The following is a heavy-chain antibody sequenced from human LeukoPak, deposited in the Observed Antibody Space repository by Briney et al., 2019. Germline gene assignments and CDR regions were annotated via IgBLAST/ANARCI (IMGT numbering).Heavy chain of an antibody. CDR2: INPSGTIT. D-gene: IGHD6-13*01. V-gene: IGHV1-46*01. CDR1: GITFTSYY. J-gene: IGHJ4*02. Sequence: ASVKVSCKASGITFTSYYIHWVRQAPGRGLEWMGHINPSGTITTYAPKYQGRVTVTKDTSTNTVYMELSSLRSDDTAVYYCTLIAPPHNWGQGTLVTVSS. CDR3: TLIAPPHN.